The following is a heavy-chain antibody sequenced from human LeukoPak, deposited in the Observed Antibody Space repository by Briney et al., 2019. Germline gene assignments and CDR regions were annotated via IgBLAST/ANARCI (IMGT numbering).Heavy chain of an antibody. Sequence: SETLSLTCTVSGGSISSYYWSWIRQPPGKGLEWIGYIYYSGSTNYNPSLKSRVTISVDTSKNQFSLKLSSVTAADTAVYYCARVQYSGYDPYFDYWGQGTLVTVSS. J-gene: IGHJ4*02. CDR2: IYYSGST. D-gene: IGHD5-12*01. CDR3: ARVQYSGYDPYFDY. V-gene: IGHV4-59*01. CDR1: GGSISSYY.